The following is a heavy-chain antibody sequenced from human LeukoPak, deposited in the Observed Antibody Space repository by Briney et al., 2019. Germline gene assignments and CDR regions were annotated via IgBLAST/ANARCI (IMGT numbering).Heavy chain of an antibody. Sequence: GGSLRLSCAASGFTFSSYTMNWVRQAPGKGLEGGSSITSSSSYIYYADSVKGQFPISRDNAKNSLYLQMNSLRAEDTAVYYCARDRVVAPAAIGWFDPWGQGTLVTVSS. CDR2: ITSSSSYI. V-gene: IGHV3-21*01. CDR3: ARDRVVAPAAIGWFDP. J-gene: IGHJ5*02. CDR1: GFTFSSYT. D-gene: IGHD2-2*01.